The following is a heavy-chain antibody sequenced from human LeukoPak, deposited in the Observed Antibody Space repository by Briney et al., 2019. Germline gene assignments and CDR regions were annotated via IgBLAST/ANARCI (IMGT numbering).Heavy chain of an antibody. CDR3: AREYCSSTSCYAGWFDP. CDR2: IIPIFGTA. V-gene: IGHV1-69*13. D-gene: IGHD2-2*01. CDR1: GGTFSSYA. J-gene: IGHJ5*02. Sequence: GASVKVSCKASGGTFSSYAISWVRQAPGQGLEWMGGIIPIFGTANYAQKFQGRVTITADESTSTAYMELSSLRSDDTAVYYCAREYCSSTSCYAGWFDPWGQGTLVTVSS.